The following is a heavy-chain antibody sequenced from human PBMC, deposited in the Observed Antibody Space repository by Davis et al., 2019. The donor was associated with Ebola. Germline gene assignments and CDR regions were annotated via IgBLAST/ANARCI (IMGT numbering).Heavy chain of an antibody. Sequence: AASVKVSCKASGYTFTGYYMHWVRQAPGQGLEWMGRINPNSGCTNYAQKVQGRVTMTTDTSTGTAYLDLRSLRSDDTAVYFCARTSIVGTTTTASDIWGQGTLVTVSS. CDR3: ARTSIVGTTTTASDI. J-gene: IGHJ3*02. CDR1: GYTFTGYY. D-gene: IGHD1-26*01. V-gene: IGHV1-2*06. CDR2: INPNSGCT.